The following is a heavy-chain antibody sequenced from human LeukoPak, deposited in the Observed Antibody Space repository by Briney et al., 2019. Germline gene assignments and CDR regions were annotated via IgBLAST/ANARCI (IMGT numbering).Heavy chain of an antibody. CDR1: GYTLTSYR. J-gene: IGHJ1*01. CDR3: ARVPPFWSGYYTDLGYFQH. V-gene: IGHV1-18*01. D-gene: IGHD3-3*01. CDR2: ISAYNGNT. Sequence: GASVKVSCKASGYTLTSYRISWVRQAPGQGLEWMGWISAYNGNTNYAQKLQGRVTMTTDTSTSTAYMELRSLRSDDTAVYYCARVPPFWSGYYTDLGYFQHWGQGTLVTVSS.